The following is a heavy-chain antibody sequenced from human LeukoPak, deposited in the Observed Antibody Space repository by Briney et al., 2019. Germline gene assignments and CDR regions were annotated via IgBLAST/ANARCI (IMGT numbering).Heavy chain of an antibody. CDR2: ISGSGDNT. CDR1: GFTFSSHG. V-gene: IGHV3-23*01. D-gene: IGHD3-10*01. J-gene: IGHJ4*02. CDR3: AKGRRFGELAPFDY. Sequence: PGGSLRLSCAASGFTFSSHGMSWVRQAPGKGLEWVSTISGSGDNTYYADSVKGRFTISRDNSKNTLYLQMNSLRAEDTAVYYCAKGRRFGELAPFDYWGQGTLVTVSS.